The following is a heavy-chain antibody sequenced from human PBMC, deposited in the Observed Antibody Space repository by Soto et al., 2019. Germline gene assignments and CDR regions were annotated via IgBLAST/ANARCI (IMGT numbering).Heavy chain of an antibody. D-gene: IGHD3-10*01. CDR2: INHSGST. CDR3: ARGRKVRGVIITWNWFDP. J-gene: IGHJ5*02. CDR1: GGSFSGYY. V-gene: IGHV4-34*01. Sequence: QVQLQQWGAGLLKPSETLSLTCAVYGGSFSGYYWSWIRQPPGKGLEWIGEINHSGSTNYNPSLKSRFTISVDTSKHQFSLKLSSVTAADTAVYYCARGRKVRGVIITWNWFDPWGQGTLVTVSS.